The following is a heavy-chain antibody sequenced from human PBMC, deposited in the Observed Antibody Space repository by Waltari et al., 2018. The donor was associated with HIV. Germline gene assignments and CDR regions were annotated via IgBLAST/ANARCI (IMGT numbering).Heavy chain of an antibody. CDR2: INHSGSI. V-gene: IGHV4-34*02. Sequence: QVRLQQWGAGLLTPSDTLSLTCAVYGGSFNGYYWSWIRQPPGKGLECIGEINHSGSIKYNPSLKSRVIISVDRYKNQFSLKLTSVTAADTALYYCARGSWGSGMDVWGRGTTVIVSS. D-gene: IGHD7-27*01. J-gene: IGHJ6*02. CDR1: GGSFNGYY. CDR3: ARGSWGSGMDV.